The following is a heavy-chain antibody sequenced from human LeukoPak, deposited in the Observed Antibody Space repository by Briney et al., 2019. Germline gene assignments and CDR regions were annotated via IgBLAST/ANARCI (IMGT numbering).Heavy chain of an antibody. J-gene: IGHJ3*02. CDR2: IYYSGST. Sequence: SETLSLTCTVSGGSISGYYWSWIRQPPGKGLEWIGYIYYSGSTNYNPSLKSRVTISVDTSKNQFSLKLSSVTAADTAVYYCARSDVERDAFDIWGQGTMVTVSS. D-gene: IGHD1-1*01. CDR3: ARSDVERDAFDI. CDR1: GGSISGYY. V-gene: IGHV4-59*01.